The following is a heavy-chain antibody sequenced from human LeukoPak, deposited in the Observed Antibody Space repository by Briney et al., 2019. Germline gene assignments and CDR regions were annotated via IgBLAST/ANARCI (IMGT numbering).Heavy chain of an antibody. J-gene: IGHJ4*02. D-gene: IGHD4-23*01. V-gene: IGHV3-30*03. CDR1: GFSFKDYN. Sequence: PGGSLRLSCAASGFSFKDYNMHWVRQAPGKGLEWVAVITYDGSNKYYTGSVKGRFTISRDNSKSTLYLQMNSLRAEDTAVYYCARVAVDGGPPFDYWGQGTLVTVSS. CDR3: ARVAVDGGPPFDY. CDR2: ITYDGSNK.